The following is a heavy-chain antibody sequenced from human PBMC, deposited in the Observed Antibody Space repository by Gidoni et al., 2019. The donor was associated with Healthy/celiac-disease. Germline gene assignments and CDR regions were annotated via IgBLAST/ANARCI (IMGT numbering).Heavy chain of an antibody. CDR1: GFNFSSYE. CDR3: ARGEGYSSGWYYFDY. J-gene: IGHJ4*02. V-gene: IGHV3-48*03. D-gene: IGHD6-19*01. CDR2: ISSSGSTI. Sequence: EVQLVESGGGLVQPGGSLRLSCASSGFNFSSYEMNWVRQAAGKGLEWVSYISSSGSTIYYADSVKGRFTISRDNAKNSLYLQMNSLRAEDTAVYYCARGEGYSSGWYYFDYWGQGTLVTVSS.